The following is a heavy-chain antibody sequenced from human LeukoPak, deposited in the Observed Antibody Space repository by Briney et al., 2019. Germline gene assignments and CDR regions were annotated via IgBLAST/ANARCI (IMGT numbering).Heavy chain of an antibody. CDR1: GYTFSTYW. CDR3: ARHRVVSSSFDY. J-gene: IGHJ4*02. V-gene: IGHV5-51*01. D-gene: IGHD6-13*01. Sequence: GESLKISCKGSGYTFSTYWIAWVRQMPGKGLEWMGIIYPGDSDTRYSPPFQGQVTISVDKSINSAYLQWSSLEASDTAMYYCARHRVVSSSFDYWGQGTLVTVSS. CDR2: IYPGDSDT.